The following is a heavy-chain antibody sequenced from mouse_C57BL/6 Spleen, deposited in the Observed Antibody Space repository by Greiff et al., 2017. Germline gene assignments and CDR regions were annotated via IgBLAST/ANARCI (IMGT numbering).Heavy chain of an antibody. D-gene: IGHD1-1*01. CDR3: ARLYYGSSPFDC. J-gene: IGHJ2*01. CDR1: GYTFTSYW. V-gene: IGHV1-55*01. CDR2: IYPGSGST. Sequence: QVQLQQPGAELVKPGASVKMSCKASGYTFTSYWITWVKQRPGQGLEWIGDIYPGSGSTNYNEKFKSKATLTVDTASSTAYMQLSSLTSEDSAVYYCARLYYGSSPFDCWGQGTTLSVSS.